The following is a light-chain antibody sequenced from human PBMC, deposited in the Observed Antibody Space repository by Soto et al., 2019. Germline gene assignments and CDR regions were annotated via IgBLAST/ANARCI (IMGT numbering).Light chain of an antibody. J-gene: IGLJ2*01. CDR2: EVI. CDR1: SGDVGGFNY. CDR3: QSYDSGLGGLI. V-gene: IGLV2-8*01. Sequence: QSALTQPPSASGSPGQSVTISCTGTSGDVGGFNYVSWYQQFPGKAPRLLIYEVIKRPSGVPDRFSGSKSGNTASLNITGLQVEDEADYYCQSYDSGLGGLIFGAGTKLTVL.